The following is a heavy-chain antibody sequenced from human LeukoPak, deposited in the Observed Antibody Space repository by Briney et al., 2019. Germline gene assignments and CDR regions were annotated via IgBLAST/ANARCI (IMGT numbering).Heavy chain of an antibody. CDR3: ASPPEDSSGWNFDY. D-gene: IGHD6-19*01. J-gene: IGHJ4*02. CDR2: INAGNGNT. V-gene: IGHV1-3*01. CDR1: GYTFTTYA. Sequence: ASVKVSCKASGYTFTTYAMHWVRQAPGQRLEWMGWINAGNGNTKYSQKFQGRVTITRDTSASTAYMELSSLTSEDTAVYYCASPPEDSSGWNFDYWGQGTLVTVSS.